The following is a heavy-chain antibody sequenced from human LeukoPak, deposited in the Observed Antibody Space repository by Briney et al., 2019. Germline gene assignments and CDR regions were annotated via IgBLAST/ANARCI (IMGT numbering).Heavy chain of an antibody. CDR2: NNPNSGGT. J-gene: IGHJ3*02. V-gene: IGHV1-2*02. Sequence: ASVKVSCKASGYTLTGYYMHWVRQAPGLGLEWMGWNNPNSGGTNYAQKFQGRVTMTSDTSISTAYMELSRLTSDDTAVYYCARDRGIGRYDAFDIWGQGTMVTVSS. CDR1: GYTLTGYY. D-gene: IGHD1-26*01. CDR3: ARDRGIGRYDAFDI.